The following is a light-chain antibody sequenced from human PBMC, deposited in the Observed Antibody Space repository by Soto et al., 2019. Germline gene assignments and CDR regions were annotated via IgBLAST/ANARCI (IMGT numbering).Light chain of an antibody. J-gene: IGLJ1*01. CDR2: DVS. CDR3: YSYTSSNTYV. Sequence: QSVLTQPASVSVSPGQSITISCTGTSSDVGGYNYVSWYQHHPGKVPQLLIYDVSNRPSGVSNRFSGSKSGNTASLTISGLQAEDEADYYCYSYTSSNTYVFGTGXKVPGL. CDR1: SSDVGGYNY. V-gene: IGLV2-14*03.